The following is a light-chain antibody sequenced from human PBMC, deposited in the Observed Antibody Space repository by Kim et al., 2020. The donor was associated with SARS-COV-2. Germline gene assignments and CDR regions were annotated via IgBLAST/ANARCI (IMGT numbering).Light chain of an antibody. Sequence: SYELTQPPSLSVAPGKTATITCGGNNIGTKSVHWYQQKPGQAPILVIFFDSDRPSVIPERFSGSNSGNTAALTISRVEAGDEADYFCQVWDSASDQWVFGGGTKLTAL. CDR3: QVWDSASDQWV. CDR1: NIGTKS. V-gene: IGLV3-21*01. CDR2: FDS. J-gene: IGLJ3*02.